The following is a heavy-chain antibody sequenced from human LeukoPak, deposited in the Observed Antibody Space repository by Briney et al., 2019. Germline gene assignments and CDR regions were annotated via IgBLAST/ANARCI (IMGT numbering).Heavy chain of an antibody. CDR2: IYTSGST. D-gene: IGHD1-26*01. CDR1: GGSISSYY. CDR3: ARLENMGNSYYYMDV. J-gene: IGHJ6*03. Sequence: PSETLSLTCTVSGGSISSYYWSWIRQPPGKGLEWIGYIYTSGSTNYNPSLKSRVSISLDTSKNQFSLRLSSVTAADTAVYHCARLENMGNSYYYMDVWGKGTTVAVSS. V-gene: IGHV4-4*09.